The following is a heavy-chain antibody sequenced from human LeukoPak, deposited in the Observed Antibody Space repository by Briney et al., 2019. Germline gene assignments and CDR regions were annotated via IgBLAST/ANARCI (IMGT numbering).Heavy chain of an antibody. CDR3: AKVGGDCRDWSWFDP. Sequence: GRSLRLSCTVSGFSFSSYGVHWVRQAPGKGLEWVALSSYDGTDKYYADSVKGRFTISRDNSKNTMYLEMNSLRAEDTAVYYCAKVGGDCRDWSWFDPWGQGTLVTVSS. J-gene: IGHJ5*02. CDR2: SSYDGTDK. D-gene: IGHD2-21*02. V-gene: IGHV3-30*18. CDR1: GFSFSSYG.